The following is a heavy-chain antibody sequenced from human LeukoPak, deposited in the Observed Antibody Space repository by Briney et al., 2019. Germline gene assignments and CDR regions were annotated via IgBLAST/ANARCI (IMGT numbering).Heavy chain of an antibody. CDR1: GYTFTGYY. CDR2: INPNSGGT. J-gene: IGHJ5*02. CDR3: ARGLDSIAARSSPRKTHWFDH. D-gene: IGHD6-6*01. V-gene: IGHV1-2*02. Sequence: ASVKVSCKASGYTFTGYYMHWVRQAPGQGLEWMGWINPNSGGTNYAQKFQGRVTMTRDTSISTAYMELSRLRSDDTAVYYCARGLDSIAARSSPRKTHWFDHWGQGTLVTVSS.